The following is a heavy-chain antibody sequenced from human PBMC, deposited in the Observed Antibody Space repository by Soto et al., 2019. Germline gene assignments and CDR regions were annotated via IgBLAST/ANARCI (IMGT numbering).Heavy chain of an antibody. Sequence: SVKVSCKASGGTFSSYAISWVRQAPGQGLEWMGGIIPIFGTANYAQKFQGRVTITADESTSTAYMELSSLRSEDTAVYYCARVGLWFGELLHSWFDPWGQGTLVTVSS. J-gene: IGHJ5*02. V-gene: IGHV1-69*13. CDR1: GGTFSSYA. CDR3: ARVGLWFGELLHSWFDP. CDR2: IIPIFGTA. D-gene: IGHD3-10*01.